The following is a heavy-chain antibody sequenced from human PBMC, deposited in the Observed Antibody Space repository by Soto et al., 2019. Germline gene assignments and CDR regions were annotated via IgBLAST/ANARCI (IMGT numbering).Heavy chain of an antibody. Sequence: EVQLLESGGGLVQPGGSLRLSCAASGFTFSSYAMTWVRQAPGKGLEWVSGISNSGGGTYYADSVKGRFTISRDNSKNTLYLQMNSLRAEDTAVYYCAKPAVVGPAYYCFDYWGQGSLVTVSS. D-gene: IGHD6-19*01. CDR2: ISNSGGGT. V-gene: IGHV3-23*01. CDR3: AKPAVVGPAYYCFDY. CDR1: GFTFSSYA. J-gene: IGHJ4*02.